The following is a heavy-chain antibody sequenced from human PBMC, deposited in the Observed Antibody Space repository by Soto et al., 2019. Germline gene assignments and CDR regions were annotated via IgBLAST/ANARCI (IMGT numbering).Heavy chain of an antibody. CDR2: IYYIGST. CDR3: AREKQLWLGFDY. V-gene: IGHV4-31*03. CDR1: GGSISSDNYY. D-gene: IGHD5-18*01. Sequence: QVQLQESGPGLVKPSQTLALTCTVSGGSISSDNYYWSWIRQHPGKGLEWIGYIYYIGSTYYNPSLMGRVTISVGSSKNQFSLKLSSVTAADTAVYYCAREKQLWLGFDYWGQGTLVTVSS. J-gene: IGHJ4*02.